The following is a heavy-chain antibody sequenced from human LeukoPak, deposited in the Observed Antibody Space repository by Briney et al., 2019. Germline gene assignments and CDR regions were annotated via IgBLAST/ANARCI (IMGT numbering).Heavy chain of an antibody. CDR3: ARLLPPSGSYSYYYYYMDV. CDR2: ISSSSSTI. CDR1: GFTFSSYS. D-gene: IGHD1-26*01. V-gene: IGHV3-48*04. Sequence: GGSLRLSCAASGFTFSSYSMNWVRQAPGKGLEWVSYISSSSSTIYYADSVKGRFTISRDNAKNSLYLQMNSLRAEDTAVYYCARLLPPSGSYSYYYYYMDVWGKGTTVTVSS. J-gene: IGHJ6*03.